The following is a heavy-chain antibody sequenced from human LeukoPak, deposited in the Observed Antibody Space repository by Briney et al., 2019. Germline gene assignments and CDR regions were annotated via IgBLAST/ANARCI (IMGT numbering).Heavy chain of an antibody. CDR3: TTRGGSFSIFDY. V-gene: IGHV3-15*01. Sequence: GGSLRLSCAASGFTFSDAWMSWVRQAPGKGLEGVGRIKSKTDSGTTDYAAPVKGRFTISRDDSKNTLYLQMNSLKTEDTAVYYCTTRGGSFSIFDYWGQGTLVTVSS. CDR1: GFTFSDAW. CDR2: IKSKTDSGTT. J-gene: IGHJ4*02. D-gene: IGHD1-26*01.